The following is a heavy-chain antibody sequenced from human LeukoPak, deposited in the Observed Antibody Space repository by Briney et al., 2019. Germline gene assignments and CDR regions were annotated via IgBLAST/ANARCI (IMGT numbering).Heavy chain of an antibody. CDR3: ARVAEYSSSWYPDY. CDR2: ISAYNGNT. Sequence: GASVKVSCKASGYTFTSYGISWVRQAPGQGLEWMGWISAYNGNTNYAQKLQGRVTMTTDTSTSTAYMELRSLRSDDTAVYYCARVAEYSSSWYPDYWGQGTLVTVSS. J-gene: IGHJ4*02. V-gene: IGHV1-18*04. CDR1: GYTFTSYG. D-gene: IGHD6-13*01.